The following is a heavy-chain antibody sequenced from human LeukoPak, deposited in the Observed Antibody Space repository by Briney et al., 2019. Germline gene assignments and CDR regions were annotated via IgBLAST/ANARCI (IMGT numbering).Heavy chain of an antibody. CDR2: IYYSGST. J-gene: IGHJ4*02. V-gene: IGHV4-39*07. Sequence: SETLSLTCTVSGGSISSSSYYWGWIRQPPGKGLEWIGSIYYSGSTYYNPSLKSRVTISVDTSKNQFSLKLSSVTAADTAVYYCARASMKQGRVPGERGRSTFDYWGQGTLVTVSS. D-gene: IGHD6-19*01. CDR1: GGSISSSSYY. CDR3: ARASMKQGRVPGERGRSTFDY.